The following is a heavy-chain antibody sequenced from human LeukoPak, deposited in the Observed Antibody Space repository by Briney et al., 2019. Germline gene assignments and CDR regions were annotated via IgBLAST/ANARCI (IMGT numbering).Heavy chain of an antibody. CDR3: ARDLYSSSYLFDY. J-gene: IGHJ4*02. Sequence: GGSLRLSCAASGFTFSSYAMSWVRQAPGKGLEWVSAISGSGGSTYYADSVKGRFTISRDNSKNSLYLQMNSLRAEDTAVYYCARDLYSSSYLFDYWGQGTLVTVSS. V-gene: IGHV3-23*01. CDR2: ISGSGGST. CDR1: GFTFSSYA. D-gene: IGHD6-6*01.